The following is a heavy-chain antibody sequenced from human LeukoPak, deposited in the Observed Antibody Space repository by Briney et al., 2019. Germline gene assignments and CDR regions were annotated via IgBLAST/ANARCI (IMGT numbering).Heavy chain of an antibody. CDR3: AKKARIAAAGRNDY. J-gene: IGHJ4*02. D-gene: IGHD6-13*01. CDR1: GFTFSSYA. Sequence: AGGSLRLSCAASGFTFSSYAMSWVRQAPGKGLEWVSAISGSGSSTYYADSVKGRFTISRDNSKNTLYLQMNSLRAEDTAVYYCAKKARIAAAGRNDYWGQGTLVTVSS. CDR2: ISGSGSST. V-gene: IGHV3-23*01.